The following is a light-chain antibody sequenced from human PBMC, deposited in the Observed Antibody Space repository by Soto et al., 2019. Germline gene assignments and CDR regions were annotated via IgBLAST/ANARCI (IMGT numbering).Light chain of an antibody. CDR3: QQYNNWPPRT. CDR1: QSVRSN. J-gene: IGKJ1*01. V-gene: IGKV3-15*01. CDR2: GAS. Sequence: EIVMTHSPATLSVSPGEIATVCCRASQSVRSNLAWYQQRPGQAPRLLIYGASTRAAGVPARFSGSGSGTEFTLTISSLQSEHFAVYYCQQYNNWPPRTFGQGTKVDIK.